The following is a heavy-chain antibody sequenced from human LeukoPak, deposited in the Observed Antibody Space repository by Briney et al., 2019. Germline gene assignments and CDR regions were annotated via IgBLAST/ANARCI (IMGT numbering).Heavy chain of an antibody. Sequence: GGSLRLSRAASGFTFSSYGMHWVRQAPGKGLQWVTFIRYDGSNKYYADSVKGRFTISRDNSKNTLYLQMNSLRAEDTAVYYCAKGRGYGEYYFDYWGQGILVTVSS. D-gene: IGHD5-18*01. V-gene: IGHV3-30*02. CDR1: GFTFSSYG. J-gene: IGHJ4*02. CDR3: AKGRGYGEYYFDY. CDR2: IRYDGSNK.